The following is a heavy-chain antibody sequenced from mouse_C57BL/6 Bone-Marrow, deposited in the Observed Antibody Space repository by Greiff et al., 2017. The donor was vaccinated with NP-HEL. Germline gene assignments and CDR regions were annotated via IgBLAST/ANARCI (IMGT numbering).Heavy chain of an antibody. Sequence: EVQLQQSGAELVRPGASVKLSCTASGFNIKDDYMHWVKQRPEQGLEWIGWIDPENGDTEYASKFQGKATITADTSSNTAYLQLSSLTSEDTAVYYCTTNGYYVLPMDYWGQGTSVPVSS. CDR1: GFNIKDDY. V-gene: IGHV14-4*01. CDR2: IDPENGDT. CDR3: TTNGYYVLPMDY. J-gene: IGHJ4*01. D-gene: IGHD2-3*01.